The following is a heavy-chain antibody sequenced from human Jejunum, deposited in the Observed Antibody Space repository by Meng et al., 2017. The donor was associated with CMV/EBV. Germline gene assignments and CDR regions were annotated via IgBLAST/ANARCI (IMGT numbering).Heavy chain of an antibody. Sequence: GFIFSDHRMDWIRQAPGKGLAWVARIRHKASSYSTEYAASVKGRFTVSRDDSKNSLYLQMSSLKTEDTAVYYCARDGGRYDFGDYWGQGTLVTVSS. J-gene: IGHJ4*02. CDR3: ARDGGRYDFGDY. V-gene: IGHV3-72*01. CDR1: GFIFSDHR. CDR2: IRHKASSYST. D-gene: IGHD1-1*01.